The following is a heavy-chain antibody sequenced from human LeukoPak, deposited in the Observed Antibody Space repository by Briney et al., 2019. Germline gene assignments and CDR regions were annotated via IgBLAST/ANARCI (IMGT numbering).Heavy chain of an antibody. J-gene: IGHJ4*02. CDR3: AKDINSHCRGDCSDY. V-gene: IGHV3-30*02. D-gene: IGHD2-15*01. CDR2: IRNDGSNK. Sequence: GGSLRLSCAASGFTFSKHGMHWVRHAPGKGLEWVAFIRNDGSNKYYVNSVKGRFTISRDNSKNTVDLQMNSLRAEDTAVYYCAKDINSHCRGDCSDYWGQGTLVIVSS. CDR1: GFTFSKHG.